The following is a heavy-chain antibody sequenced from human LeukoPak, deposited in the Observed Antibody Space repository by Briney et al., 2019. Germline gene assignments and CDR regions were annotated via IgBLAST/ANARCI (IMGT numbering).Heavy chain of an antibody. Sequence: GGSLRLSCAASGFSFSTYGMNWVRQAPGKGLEWVSYIGTSSSTIYYADSVKGRFTISRDNAKNSLYLQMNSLRDEDTAVYYCARHDYGGNSGDYWGQGTLVTVSS. CDR1: GFSFSTYG. J-gene: IGHJ4*02. CDR3: ARHDYGGNSGDY. D-gene: IGHD4-23*01. V-gene: IGHV3-48*02. CDR2: IGTSSSTI.